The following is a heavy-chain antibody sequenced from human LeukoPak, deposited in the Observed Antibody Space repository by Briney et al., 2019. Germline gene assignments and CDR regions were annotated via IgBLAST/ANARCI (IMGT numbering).Heavy chain of an antibody. CDR3: ATGPGIAVAGLGLNVVDY. CDR1: GYTLTELS. J-gene: IGHJ4*02. Sequence: ASVKVSCKVSGYTLTELSMHWVRQAPGKGLEWMGGFDPEGGETIYAQKFQGRVTMTEDTSTDTAYMELSSLRSEDTAVYYCATGPGIAVAGLGLNVVDYWGQGTLVTVSS. D-gene: IGHD6-19*01. V-gene: IGHV1-24*01. CDR2: FDPEGGET.